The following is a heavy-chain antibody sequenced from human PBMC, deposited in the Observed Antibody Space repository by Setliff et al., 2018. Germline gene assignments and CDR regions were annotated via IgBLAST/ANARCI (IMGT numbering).Heavy chain of an antibody. Sequence: ASVKVSCKASGYTFTSYGISWVRQAPGQGLEWMGWISAYNGNTNYAQRFQGRVTTTIDTSTNTAYMELSSLTSDDTAVYYCATDLAIRGVQFDYWGRGTLVTVSS. CDR1: GYTFTSYG. D-gene: IGHD3-10*01. J-gene: IGHJ4*02. V-gene: IGHV1-18*01. CDR2: ISAYNGNT. CDR3: ATDLAIRGVQFDY.